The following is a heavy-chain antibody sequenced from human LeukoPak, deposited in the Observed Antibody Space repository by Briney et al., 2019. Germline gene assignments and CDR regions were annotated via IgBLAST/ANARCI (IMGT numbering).Heavy chain of an antibody. CDR1: GGSFSGYY. J-gene: IGHJ4*02. CDR3: ARGPVSYNWNYGLFDY. V-gene: IGHV4-34*01. Sequence: SETLSLTCAVYGGSFSGYYWSWIRQPPGKGLEWIGEISHSGSTNYNPSLKSRVTISVDTSKNQFSLKLSSVTAADTAVYYCARGPVSYNWNYGLFDYWGQGTLVTVSS. CDR2: ISHSGST. D-gene: IGHD1-7*01.